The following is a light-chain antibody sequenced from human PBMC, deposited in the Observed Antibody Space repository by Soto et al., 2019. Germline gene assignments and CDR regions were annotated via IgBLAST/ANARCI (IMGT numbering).Light chain of an antibody. CDR1: SGINVGTYR. CDR3: MIWHNSAYV. CDR2: CRSDSDV. J-gene: IGLJ1*01. V-gene: IGLV5-45*03. Sequence: QSVLTQPSSLSASPGASASLTCTLRSGINVGTYRIFWYRQKPGSPPQYLLRCRSDSDVQQDSGVRSRFSGSKDASANAGILVIAGLQSEDEADYYCMIWHNSAYVFGTGTKLTVL.